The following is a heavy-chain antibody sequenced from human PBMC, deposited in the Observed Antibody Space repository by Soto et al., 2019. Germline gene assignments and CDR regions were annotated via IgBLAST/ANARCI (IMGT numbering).Heavy chain of an antibody. CDR1: GYTFTSYD. Sequence: GASVKVSCKASGYTFTSYDINWARQATGQGLEWMGWMNPNSGNTGYAQKFQGRVTMTRNTSISTAYMELSSLRSEDTAVYYCARSGGERYDFWSGYYTDYYYYGMDVWGQGTTVTVSS. D-gene: IGHD3-3*01. V-gene: IGHV1-8*01. CDR3: ARSGGERYDFWSGYYTDYYYYGMDV. CDR2: MNPNSGNT. J-gene: IGHJ6*02.